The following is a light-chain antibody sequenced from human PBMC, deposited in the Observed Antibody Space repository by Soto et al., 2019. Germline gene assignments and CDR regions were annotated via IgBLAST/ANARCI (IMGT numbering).Light chain of an antibody. V-gene: IGKV1-5*03. J-gene: IGKJ1*01. Sequence: SPAALSLYKGDRVTITCRTSQTINNWLAWYQQKPGKAPKLLIHKTSILESGVPSRFSGNGSGTEFTLTISSLQPDDVAPYYCQQYNTYPWTFGQGTKVDIK. CDR3: QQYNTYPWT. CDR2: KTS. CDR1: QTINNW.